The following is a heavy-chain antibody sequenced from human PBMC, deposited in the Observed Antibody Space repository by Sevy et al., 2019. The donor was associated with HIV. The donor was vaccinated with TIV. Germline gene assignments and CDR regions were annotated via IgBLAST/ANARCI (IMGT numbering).Heavy chain of an antibody. Sequence: GGSLRLSCAASGFSFSNYWMHWVRQVPWKGLVWVSRIDSDGRTTNYGDFVKGRFTISRDNAKNTLYLQMNSLRAEDTAVYYCAREGTGWFLDFWGQGTLVTVSS. CDR1: GFSFSNYW. CDR3: AREGTGWFLDF. CDR2: IDSDGRTT. J-gene: IGHJ4*02. V-gene: IGHV3-74*01. D-gene: IGHD6-19*01.